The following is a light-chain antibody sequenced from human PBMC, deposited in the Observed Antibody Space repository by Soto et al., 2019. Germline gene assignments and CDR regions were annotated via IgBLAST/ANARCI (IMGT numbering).Light chain of an antibody. Sequence: DTQMTQSPSTLSASVGDRVTITCRASQSISSWLAWYQQKPGKAPKLLIYDASSLESGVPLRFSGSGSGTAFTLTISSLQPDDFATYYCQQYNSYWTFGQGTKVEIK. V-gene: IGKV1-5*01. CDR3: QQYNSYWT. J-gene: IGKJ1*01. CDR1: QSISSW. CDR2: DAS.